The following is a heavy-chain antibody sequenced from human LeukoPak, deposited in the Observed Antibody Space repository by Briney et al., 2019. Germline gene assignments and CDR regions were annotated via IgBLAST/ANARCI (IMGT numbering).Heavy chain of an antibody. CDR3: AKDQFVVVPATDAFDI. V-gene: IGHV3-30*02. J-gene: IGHJ3*02. D-gene: IGHD2-2*01. Sequence: GGSLRLSCAASGFTFSNYGMHWVRQAPGKGLEWVAFIRYDGSSKYYADSVKGRFTISRDNSKNTLYLQMNSLRAEDTAVCYCAKDQFVVVPATDAFDIWGQGTMVTVSS. CDR1: GFTFSNYG. CDR2: IRYDGSSK.